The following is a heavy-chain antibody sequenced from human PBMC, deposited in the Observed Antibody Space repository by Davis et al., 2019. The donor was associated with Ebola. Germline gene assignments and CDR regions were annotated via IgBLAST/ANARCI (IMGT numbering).Heavy chain of an antibody. CDR2: IYYSGSA. CDR3: ARAEQQLVRGYYYYGMDV. J-gene: IGHJ6*02. Sequence: SETLSLTCTVSGGSISSYYWSWIRQPPGTGLEWIGYIYYSGSANYNPSLKSRVTISVDTSKNQFSLKLSSVTAADTAVYYCARAEQQLVRGYYYYGMDVWGQGTTVTVSS. CDR1: GGSISSYY. V-gene: IGHV4-59*08. D-gene: IGHD6-13*01.